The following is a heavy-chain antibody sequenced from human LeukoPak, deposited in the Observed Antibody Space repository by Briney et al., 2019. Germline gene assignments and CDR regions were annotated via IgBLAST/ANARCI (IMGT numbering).Heavy chain of an antibody. Sequence: PSETLSLTCTVSGGSISSYYWSWIRQPPGKGLEWTGYIYYSGSTNYNPSLKSRVPISVDTSKNQFSLKLSSVTAADAAVYYCASSHYDILTGYYRAFDYWGQGTLVTVSS. D-gene: IGHD3-9*01. CDR2: IYYSGST. CDR1: GGSISSYY. V-gene: IGHV4-59*01. CDR3: ASSHYDILTGYYRAFDY. J-gene: IGHJ4*02.